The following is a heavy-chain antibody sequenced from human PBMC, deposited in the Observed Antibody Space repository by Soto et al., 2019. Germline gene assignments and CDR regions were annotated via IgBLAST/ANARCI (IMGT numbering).Heavy chain of an antibody. V-gene: IGHV3-7*01. CDR2: MDQDGSET. CDR3: VCVGNVFIY. D-gene: IGHD1-26*01. CDR1: GFTFSTYC. J-gene: IGHJ4*02. Sequence: EVQLVESGGGLVQPGGSLRLSCAASGFTFSTYCMTWVRQPPGKGLEWVANMDQDGSETYYVDSVRGRFTVSRDNAKNSLYVQMNSLRVEDTAGDYSVCVGNVFIYWGQGTLVTVSP.